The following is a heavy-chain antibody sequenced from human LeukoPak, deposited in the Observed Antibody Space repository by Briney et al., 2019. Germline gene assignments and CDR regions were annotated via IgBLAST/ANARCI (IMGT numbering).Heavy chain of an antibody. D-gene: IGHD6-19*01. V-gene: IGHV3-66*01. CDR3: TRGGSVPATRSFDY. Sequence: QPGGSLRLSCSASGFTVSSDYMSWVRQAPGKGLAWLSVIYSGGTTYYADSVKGRFTISRDNCKNTVYLQMNSLRVEDTAMYYCTRGGSVPATRSFDYWGQGTLVTVSS. CDR1: GFTVSSDY. J-gene: IGHJ4*02. CDR2: IYSGGTT.